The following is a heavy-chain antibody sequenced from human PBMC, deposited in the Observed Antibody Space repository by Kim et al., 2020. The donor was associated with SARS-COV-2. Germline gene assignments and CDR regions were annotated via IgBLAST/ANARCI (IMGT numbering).Heavy chain of an antibody. J-gene: IGHJ6*02. CDR3: ALTYNWNDLYYYYYGMDV. CDR1: GGTFSSYA. Sequence: SVKVSCKASGGTFSSYAISWVRQAPGQGLEWMGGIIPIFGTANYAQKFQGRVTITADESTSTAYMELSSLRSEDTAVYYCALTYNWNDLYYYYYGMDVWGQGTTVTVSS. CDR2: IIPIFGTA. V-gene: IGHV1-69*13. D-gene: IGHD1-1*01.